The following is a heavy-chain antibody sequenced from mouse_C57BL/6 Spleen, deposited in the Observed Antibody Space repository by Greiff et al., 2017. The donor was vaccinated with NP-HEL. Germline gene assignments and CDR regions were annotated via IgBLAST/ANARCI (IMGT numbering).Heavy chain of an antibody. CDR2: IYPGSGNT. Sequence: VQLQESGAELVRPGASVKLSCKASGYTFTDYYINWVKQRPGQGLEWIARIYPGSGNTYYNEKFKGKATLTAEKSSSTAYMQLSSLTSEDSAVYFCARDVYGSSPSWFAYWGQGTLVTVSA. V-gene: IGHV1-76*01. CDR3: ARDVYGSSPSWFAY. J-gene: IGHJ3*01. D-gene: IGHD1-1*01. CDR1: GYTFTDYY.